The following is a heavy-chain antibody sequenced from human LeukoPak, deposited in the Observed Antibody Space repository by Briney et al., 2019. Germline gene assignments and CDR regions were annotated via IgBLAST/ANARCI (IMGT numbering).Heavy chain of an antibody. V-gene: IGHV3-7*03. Sequence: GGSLRLSCAASGFTFSSYWMSWVRQAPGKGLEWVANIRQDGSEKYYVDSAKGRFTISRDNAKNSLYLQMNSLRAEDTAVYYCASPAASGSYYSFDYWGQGTLVTVSS. CDR2: IRQDGSEK. D-gene: IGHD3-10*01. CDR1: GFTFSSYW. CDR3: ASPAASGSYYSFDY. J-gene: IGHJ4*02.